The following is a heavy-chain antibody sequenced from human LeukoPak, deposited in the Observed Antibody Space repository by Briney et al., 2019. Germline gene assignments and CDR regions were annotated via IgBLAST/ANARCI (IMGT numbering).Heavy chain of an antibody. CDR2: ISYDGTNK. J-gene: IGHJ4*02. Sequence: GRSLRLSCAASGFTFSNYGIHWVRQAPGKGLEWVAIISYDGTNKYYADSVKGRFTISRDNSKNTLYPQMNSVRAEDTAMYYWAKEEGVMAIAGSPSGYWGQGTLVTGSS. CDR3: AKEEGVMAIAGSPSGY. D-gene: IGHD2-21*01. V-gene: IGHV3-30*18. CDR1: GFTFSNYG.